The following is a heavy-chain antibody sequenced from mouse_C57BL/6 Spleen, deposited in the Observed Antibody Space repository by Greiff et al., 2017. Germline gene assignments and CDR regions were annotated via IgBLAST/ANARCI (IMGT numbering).Heavy chain of an antibody. J-gene: IGHJ2*01. V-gene: IGHV3-6*01. CDR1: GYSITSGYY. D-gene: IGHD3-2*02. Sequence: EVKLQESGPGLVKPSQSLSLTCSVTGYSITSGYYWNWIRQFPGNKLEWMGYISYDGSNNYNPSLKNRISITRDTSKNQFFLKLNSVTTEDTATYYCARMGDSSGYDFDDWGQGTTLTVSS. CDR3: ARMGDSSGYDFDD. CDR2: ISYDGSN.